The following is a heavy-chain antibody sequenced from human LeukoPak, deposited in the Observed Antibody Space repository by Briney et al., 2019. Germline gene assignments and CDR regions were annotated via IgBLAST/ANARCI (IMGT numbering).Heavy chain of an antibody. J-gene: IGHJ5*02. CDR1: GFTFTGYY. CDR2: INPNSGGT. V-gene: IGHV1-2*02. D-gene: IGHD4-17*01. CDR3: ARDLRAINWFDP. Sequence: ASVKVSCKASGFTFTGYYMYWVRQAPGQGLEWMGWINPNSGGTNYAQKFQGRVTMTRDTSISTAYMELSRLRSDDTAVYYCARDLRAINWFDPWGQGTLVTVSS.